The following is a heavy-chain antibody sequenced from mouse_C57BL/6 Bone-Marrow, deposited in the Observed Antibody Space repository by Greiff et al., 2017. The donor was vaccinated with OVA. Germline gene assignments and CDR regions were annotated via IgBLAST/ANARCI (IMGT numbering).Heavy chain of an antibody. Sequence: QVQLQQSGAELARPGASVKMSCKASGYTFTSYTMHWVKQRPGQGLEWIGYINPSSGYTKYNQKFKDKATFTADKSSSTAYMQLSSLTSEDSAVYYCARLGGYYSWFAYWCQGTLVTVSA. CDR2: INPSSGYT. J-gene: IGHJ3*01. CDR3: ARLGGYYSWFAY. CDR1: GYTFTSYT. D-gene: IGHD2-3*01. V-gene: IGHV1-4*01.